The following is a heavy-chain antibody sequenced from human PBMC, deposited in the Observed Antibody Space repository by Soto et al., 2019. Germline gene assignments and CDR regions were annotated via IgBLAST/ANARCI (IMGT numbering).Heavy chain of an antibody. CDR1: GYIFVNYG. CDR2: ISPYTGNT. CDR3: VMVDNYVTPAPQDV. D-gene: IGHD3-16*01. V-gene: IGHV1-18*01. J-gene: IGHJ6*02. Sequence: QVQLVQSGDEVKKPGASVKVSCKASGYIFVNYGIAWVRQAPGQGLEWMGWISPYTGNTHSATKVQRTHTRTPDTYTRTAYMDLGRLTSDDTAVSYCVMVDNYVTPAPQDVWGQGTTVTVSS.